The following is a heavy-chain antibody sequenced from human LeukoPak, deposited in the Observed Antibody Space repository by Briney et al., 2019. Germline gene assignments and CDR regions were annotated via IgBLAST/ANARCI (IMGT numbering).Heavy chain of an antibody. D-gene: IGHD2-15*01. Sequence: GGSLRLSCAASGFTVSSNYMSWVRQAPGKGLEWVSVIYGGGSTYYADSVKGRFTISRDNSKNTLYLQMNSLRAEDTAVYYCATRYCSGGSCFIPHDAFDIWGQGTMVTVSS. J-gene: IGHJ3*02. CDR1: GFTVSSNY. V-gene: IGHV3-53*01. CDR3: ATRYCSGGSCFIPHDAFDI. CDR2: IYGGGST.